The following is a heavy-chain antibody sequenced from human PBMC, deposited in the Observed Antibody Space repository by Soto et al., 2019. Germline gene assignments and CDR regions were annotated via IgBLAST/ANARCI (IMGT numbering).Heavy chain of an antibody. V-gene: IGHV3-74*01. CDR1: GFTLSRYW. D-gene: IGHD3-10*01. CDR3: VRGGSTFDY. Sequence: GGSLRLSCAASGFTLSRYWMHWVRQAPGKGLVWVSRINSDGSGTSYADSVKGRFTISKDNAKNTLYLQMNSLRAEDTAVYYCVRGGSTFDYWGQGTLVTVSS. CDR2: INSDGSGT. J-gene: IGHJ4*02.